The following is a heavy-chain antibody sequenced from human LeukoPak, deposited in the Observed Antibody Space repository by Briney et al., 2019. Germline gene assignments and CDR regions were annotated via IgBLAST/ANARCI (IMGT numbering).Heavy chain of an antibody. CDR3: ARLVRYCSTNSCYPFDF. J-gene: IGHJ4*02. CDR1: GGSISISSHY. CDR2: MYYTGGT. D-gene: IGHD2-2*01. Sequence: SETLSLTCTVSGGSISISSHYWAWIRPPPGKGLEWIGSMYYTGGTYYNPSLKSRVTISIDTSKNQFSLQLNSVTAADTAVYYCARLVRYCSTNSCYPFDFWGQGTLVTVSS. V-gene: IGHV4-39*01.